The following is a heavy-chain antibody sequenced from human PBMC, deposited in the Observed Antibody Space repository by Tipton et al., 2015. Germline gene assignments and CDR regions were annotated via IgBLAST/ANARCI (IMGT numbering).Heavy chain of an antibody. CDR3: ARRFSHSSSWTFDY. V-gene: IGHV4-38-2*01. CDR1: GYSISSGYY. CDR2: INHSGYT. J-gene: IGHJ4*02. Sequence: TLSLTCDVSGYSISSGYYWSWIRQPPGKGLEWIGEINHSGYTNYNPSLKSRVTISVDTSKTQFSLKVSSVTAADTAMYYCARRFSHSSSWTFDYWGQGTLVTVSS. D-gene: IGHD6-13*01.